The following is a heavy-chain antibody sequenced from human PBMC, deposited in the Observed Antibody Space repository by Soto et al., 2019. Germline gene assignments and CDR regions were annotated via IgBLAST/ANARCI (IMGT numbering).Heavy chain of an antibody. CDR1: GYTFTSYG. CDR3: PRDHTQGGFLEWLAQYYYSYYGMDA. D-gene: IGHD3-3*01. J-gene: IGHJ6*02. Sequence: GASVKVSCKASGYTFTSYGISWVRQAPGQGLEWMGWISAYNGNTNYAQKLQGRVTMTTDTSTSTAYMELRSLRSDDTAVYYCPRDHTQGGFLEWLAQYYYSYYGMDAWGQGTTVTVSS. CDR2: ISAYNGNT. V-gene: IGHV1-18*01.